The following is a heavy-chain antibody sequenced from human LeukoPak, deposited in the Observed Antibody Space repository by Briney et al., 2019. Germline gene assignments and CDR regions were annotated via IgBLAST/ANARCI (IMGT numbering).Heavy chain of an antibody. CDR3: ARDKGGSGYDHLDS. CDR1: GGPISSSSYY. V-gene: IGHV4-39*02. Sequence: SETLSLTCTVSGGPISSSSYYWGWIRQPPGKGLEWIGSIYYSGSTYYNPSLKSRVTISVDTSKNQFSLKLSSVTAADTAVYYCARDKGGSGYDHLDSWGQGTLVTVSS. D-gene: IGHD5-12*01. CDR2: IYYSGST. J-gene: IGHJ4*02.